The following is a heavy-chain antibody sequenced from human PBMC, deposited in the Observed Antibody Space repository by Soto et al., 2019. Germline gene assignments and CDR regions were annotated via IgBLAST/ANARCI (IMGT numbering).Heavy chain of an antibody. CDR2: INPNSGGT. CDR3: ARGEWGLGIAAAVNYYYGMDV. V-gene: IGHV1-2*04. J-gene: IGHJ6*02. CDR1: GYTFTGYY. Sequence: QVQLVQSGAEVKKPGASVKVSCKASGYTFTGYYMHWVRQAPGQGLEWMGWINPNSGGTNYAQKFXXXVTMTRDTSIXXAXMXXSRLRSDDTAVYYCARGEWGLGIAAAVNYYYGMDVWGQGTTVTVSS. D-gene: IGHD6-13*01.